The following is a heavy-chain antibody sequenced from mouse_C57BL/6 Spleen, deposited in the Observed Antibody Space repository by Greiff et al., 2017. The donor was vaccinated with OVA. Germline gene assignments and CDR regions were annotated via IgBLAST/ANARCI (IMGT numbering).Heavy chain of an antibody. CDR3: ARHLTGTFYYSMDY. Sequence: QVQLKESGPGLVAPSQSLSITCTVSGFSLTSYGVHWVRQPPGKGLEWLVVIWSDGSTTYNSALKSRLSISKDNSKSQVFLKMNSLQTDDTAMYYCARHLTGTFYYSMDYWGQGTSVTVSS. CDR1: GFSLTSYG. D-gene: IGHD4-1*01. J-gene: IGHJ4*01. V-gene: IGHV2-6-1*01. CDR2: IWSDGST.